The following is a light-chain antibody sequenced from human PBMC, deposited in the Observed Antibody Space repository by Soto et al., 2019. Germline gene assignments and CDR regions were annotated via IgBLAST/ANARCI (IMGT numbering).Light chain of an antibody. J-gene: IGKJ1*01. CDR3: QQYDKWTLT. Sequence: EIVMTQSPATLSVSPGERATLSCRASQSVSSNLAWYQQKPGQAPRLLIYGASTRATGIPGSFSGSGSGTEFTLTISSLQSEDFAVYYCQQYDKWTLTFGQGTKVEIK. V-gene: IGKV3-15*01. CDR2: GAS. CDR1: QSVSSN.